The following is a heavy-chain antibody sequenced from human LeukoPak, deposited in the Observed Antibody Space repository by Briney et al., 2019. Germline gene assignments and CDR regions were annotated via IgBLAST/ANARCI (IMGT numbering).Heavy chain of an antibody. CDR1: GYTFTSYD. J-gene: IGHJ4*02. Sequence: ASVKVSCKASGYTFTSYDINWVRQATGQGLEWMGWMNPNSGNTGYAQKFQGRVTMTRNTSISTAYMELSSLRSEDTAVYYCATPAYRDRGGFDHWGQGTLVTVSS. CDR3: ATPAYRDRGGFDH. CDR2: MNPNSGNT. D-gene: IGHD1-26*01. V-gene: IGHV1-8*01.